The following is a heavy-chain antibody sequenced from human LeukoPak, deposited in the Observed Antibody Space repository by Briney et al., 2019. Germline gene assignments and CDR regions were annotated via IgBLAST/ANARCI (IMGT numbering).Heavy chain of an antibody. Sequence: SSETLSLTRAVYGGSFSGYYWSWIRQPPGKGLEWIGEINHSGSTNYNPSLKSRVTISVDTSKNQFSLKLSSVTAADTAVYYCAREGGCSGGSCYSEGYYNWFDPWGQGTLVTVSS. J-gene: IGHJ5*02. CDR2: INHSGST. CDR1: GGSFSGYY. CDR3: AREGGCSGGSCYSEGYYNWFDP. D-gene: IGHD2-15*01. V-gene: IGHV4-34*01.